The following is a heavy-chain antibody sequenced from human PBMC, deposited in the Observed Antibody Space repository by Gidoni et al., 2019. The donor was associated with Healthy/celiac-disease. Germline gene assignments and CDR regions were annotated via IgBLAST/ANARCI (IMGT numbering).Heavy chain of an antibody. CDR3: ASAAYCCGDCYFAFDI. V-gene: IGHV3-66*01. J-gene: IGHJ3*02. CDR2: IYSGGST. CDR1: GFTVSSDY. D-gene: IGHD2-21*02. Sequence: EVQLVESGGGLVQPGGSLRLSCAASGFTVSSDYMSWVRQAPGKGLEWVSVIYSGGSTYYADSVKGRFTISRDNSKNTLYLQMNSLRAEDTAVYYCASAAYCCGDCYFAFDIWGQGTMVTVSS.